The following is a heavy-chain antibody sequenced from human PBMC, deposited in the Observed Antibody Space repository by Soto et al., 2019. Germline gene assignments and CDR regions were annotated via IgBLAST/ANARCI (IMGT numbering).Heavy chain of an antibody. Sequence: PGESMKISCKGSGYSFISYWIGWVRKMPGKGLEWMGIIYPGDSDTRYSPSFQGQVTISADKSISTAYLQWSSLKASDTAMYYCARSRIQLTEPLRTPHGDWFDPWGQGTLVTVSS. CDR3: ARSRIQLTEPLRTPHGDWFDP. CDR2: IYPGDSDT. V-gene: IGHV5-51*01. CDR1: GYSFISYW. D-gene: IGHD5-18*01. J-gene: IGHJ5*02.